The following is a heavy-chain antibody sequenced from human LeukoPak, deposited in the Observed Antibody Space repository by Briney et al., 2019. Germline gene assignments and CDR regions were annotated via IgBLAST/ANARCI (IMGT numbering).Heavy chain of an antibody. V-gene: IGHV1-18*01. Sequence: ASVKVSCKASGYTFTSYGISRVRQAPGQGLEWMGWISAYNGNTNYAQKLQGRVTMTTDTSTSTAYMELRSLRSDDTAVYYCARDISYYYDSSGYYFDYWGQGTLVTVSS. CDR3: ARDISYYYDSSGYYFDY. CDR1: GYTFTSYG. CDR2: ISAYNGNT. D-gene: IGHD3-22*01. J-gene: IGHJ4*02.